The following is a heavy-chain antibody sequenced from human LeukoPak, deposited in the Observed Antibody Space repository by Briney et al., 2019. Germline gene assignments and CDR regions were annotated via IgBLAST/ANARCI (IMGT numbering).Heavy chain of an antibody. CDR1: GYTFTGYY. V-gene: IGHV1-2*02. Sequence: ASVKVSCKASGYTFTGYYMHWVRQAPGQGLEWMGWINPHSGGTNYAQKFQGRVTMTRDTSINTAYMELSRLTSDDTAIYYCARTMGDSSGYYADAAFDIWGQGTMVTVSS. CDR3: ARTMGDSSGYYADAAFDI. D-gene: IGHD3-22*01. J-gene: IGHJ3*02. CDR2: INPHSGGT.